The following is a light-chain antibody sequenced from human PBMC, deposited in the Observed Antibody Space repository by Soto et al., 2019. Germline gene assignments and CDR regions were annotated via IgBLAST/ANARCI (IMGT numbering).Light chain of an antibody. CDR2: EVS. Sequence: QSVLTQPASVSGSPGQSISISCTGTSSDIGDYNFVSWYQHHPGKPPKGIIYEVSNRPSGVSHRFAGSKSGNTASLTISGLQAEDEADYYCSSYKYDTVIPFVFGSGTKATVL. V-gene: IGLV2-14*01. CDR1: SSDIGDYNF. J-gene: IGLJ1*01. CDR3: SSYKYDTVIPFV.